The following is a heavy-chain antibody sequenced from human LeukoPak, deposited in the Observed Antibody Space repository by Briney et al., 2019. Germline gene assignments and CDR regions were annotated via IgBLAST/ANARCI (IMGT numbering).Heavy chain of an antibody. Sequence: GRSLRLSCAASGFTFDDYAMHWVRQAPGKGLEWVSGISWNSGSIGYADSVKGRFTISRDNAKTSLYLQMNSLRAEDTALYYCAKDISSSTSWYYGMDVWGQGTTVTVSS. D-gene: IGHD2-2*01. V-gene: IGHV3-9*01. J-gene: IGHJ6*02. CDR2: ISWNSGSI. CDR1: GFTFDDYA. CDR3: AKDISSSTSWYYGMDV.